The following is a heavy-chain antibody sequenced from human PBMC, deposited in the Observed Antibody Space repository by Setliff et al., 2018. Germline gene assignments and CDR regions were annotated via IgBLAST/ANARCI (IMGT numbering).Heavy chain of an antibody. V-gene: IGHV2-70*11. D-gene: IGHD1-7*01. CDR1: GFSLTTSGTC. J-gene: IGHJ4*02. CDR2: IDWDGDK. CDR3: ARSRYELPHYYFDY. Sequence: SGPTLVNPTQTLTLTCTFSGFSLTTSGTCVTWIRQPPGKALEWLARIDWDGDKYYNTSLRTRLTLSKDTSKNQVFLTMTNMDPVDTATYYCARSRYELPHYYFDYWGQGISGTVS.